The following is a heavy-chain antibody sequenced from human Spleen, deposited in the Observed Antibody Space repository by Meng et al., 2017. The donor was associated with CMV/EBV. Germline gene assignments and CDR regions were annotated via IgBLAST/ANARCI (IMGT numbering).Heavy chain of an antibody. Sequence: ESLKISCTASKFTLNTYSMNWVRQAPGKGLEWVSSISGSSSYIYYADSVKGRFTISRDNAKNSLYLQMNRLRAEDTAVYYCSRDLRSLTSIAVGFDPWGQGTLVTVSS. CDR1: KFTLNTYS. D-gene: IGHD6-19*01. CDR3: SRDLRSLTSIAVGFDP. CDR2: ISGSSSYI. J-gene: IGHJ5*02. V-gene: IGHV3-21*01.